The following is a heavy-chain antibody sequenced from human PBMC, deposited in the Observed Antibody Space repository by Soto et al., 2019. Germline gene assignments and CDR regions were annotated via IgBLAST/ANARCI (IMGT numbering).Heavy chain of an antibody. CDR1: GGSISSDDYY. D-gene: IGHD3-22*01. CDR3: ARDLDGLHDDTSGPFPRPG. Sequence: SETLSLTCSVSGGSISSDDYYWSWIRQAPGRGLEWIGYIHSSGSIYYNPSLKSRATMSIDTAGNQFSLKVSSVTVADTAVYYCARDLDGLHDDTSGPFPRPGWGQGTLVTVSS. CDR2: IHSSGSI. J-gene: IGHJ1*01. V-gene: IGHV4-30-4*01.